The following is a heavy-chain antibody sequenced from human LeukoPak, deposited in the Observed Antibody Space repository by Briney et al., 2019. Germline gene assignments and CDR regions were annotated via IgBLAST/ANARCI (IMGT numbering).Heavy chain of an antibody. CDR1: GFTSSNYG. CDR2: ISVSGGIT. D-gene: IGHD1-26*01. CDR3: AKVGLYSGSYQSVYYFDY. Sequence: GGSLRLSCAASGFTSSNYGMTWVRQAPGKGLDWVSAISVSGGITYYADSVKGRFTISRDKSKNTLYLQMNSLRAEDTAVYYCAKVGLYSGSYQSVYYFDYWGQGTLVTVSS. V-gene: IGHV3-23*01. J-gene: IGHJ4*02.